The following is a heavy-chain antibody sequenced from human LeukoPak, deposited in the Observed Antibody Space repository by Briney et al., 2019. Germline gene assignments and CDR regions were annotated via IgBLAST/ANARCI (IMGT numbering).Heavy chain of an antibody. CDR1: GGSISSRSYY. CDR2: FYTSGST. CDR3: ARDEWELSFDY. V-gene: IGHV4-61*02. J-gene: IGHJ4*02. D-gene: IGHD1-26*01. Sequence: SETLSLTCTVSGGSISSRSYYWSWIRQPAGKGLEWIGRFYTSGSTNYNPSLKSRVTISVDTSKNQFSLRLSSVTAADTAVYYCARDEWELSFDYWGQGALVTVSS.